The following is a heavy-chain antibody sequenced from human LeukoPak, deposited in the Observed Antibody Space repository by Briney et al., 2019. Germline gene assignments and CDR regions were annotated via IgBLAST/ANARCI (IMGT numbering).Heavy chain of an antibody. V-gene: IGHV4-59*08. J-gene: IGHJ6*04. D-gene: IGHD3-3*01. Sequence: EPSETLSLTCTVSGGSISSYYWSWIRQPPGKGLEWIGYIYYSGSSNYNPSLKSRVTISVDTSKNQFSLKLSSVTAADTAVYYCASLIRDDFWSGSSQMDVWGKGTTVTVSS. CDR1: GGSISSYY. CDR3: ASLIRDDFWSGSSQMDV. CDR2: IYYSGSS.